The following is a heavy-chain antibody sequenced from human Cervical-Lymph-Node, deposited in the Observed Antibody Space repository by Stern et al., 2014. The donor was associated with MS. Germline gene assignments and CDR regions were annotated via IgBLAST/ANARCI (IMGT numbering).Heavy chain of an antibody. V-gene: IGHV4-59*01. CDR1: GGSISGYD. J-gene: IGHJ4*02. Sequence: QLVQSGPGLVKPSATLSLTCTVSGGSISGYDCSWIRQPPGTGLEGIGHIYYSGSTNYIPSLKSRVSISIDTPKNQFSLKLSSVTAADTAVYYCARSRDAYSPLAYWGQGALVTVSS. CDR2: IYYSGST. CDR3: ARSRDAYSPLAY. D-gene: IGHD5-24*01.